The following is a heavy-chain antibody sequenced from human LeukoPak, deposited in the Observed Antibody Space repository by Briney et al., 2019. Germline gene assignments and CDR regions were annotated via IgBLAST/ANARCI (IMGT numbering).Heavy chain of an antibody. J-gene: IGHJ4*02. D-gene: IGHD1-1*01. CDR2: IYSGGST. V-gene: IGHV3-66*01. Sequence: GGSLRLSCAASGFTVSSNYMSWVRQAPGKGLEWVSVIYSGGSTYYADSVKGRFTISRDNAKNSLYLQMNSLRAEDTAVYYCARDQGWNDGGDYFDYWGQGTLVTVSS. CDR3: ARDQGWNDGGDYFDY. CDR1: GFTVSSNY.